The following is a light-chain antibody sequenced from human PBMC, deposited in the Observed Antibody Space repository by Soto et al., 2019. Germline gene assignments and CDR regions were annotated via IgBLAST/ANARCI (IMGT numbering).Light chain of an antibody. CDR2: SNN. CDR3: AAWDDSLNGVV. CDR1: SSNIGSHP. V-gene: IGLV1-44*01. Sequence: QSVLTQPPSASGTPGPRVTISCSGSSSNIGSHPVNWYQQLPGTAPKLLIYSNNQRPSGVPDRFSGSKSGTSASLAISGLQSEDEADYSCAAWDDSLNGVVFGGGTKLTVL. J-gene: IGLJ2*01.